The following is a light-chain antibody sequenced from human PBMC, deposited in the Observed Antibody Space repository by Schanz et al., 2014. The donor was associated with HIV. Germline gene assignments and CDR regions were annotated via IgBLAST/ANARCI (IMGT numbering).Light chain of an antibody. CDR3: QHRSYWGLT. CDR2: DAS. J-gene: IGKJ4*01. CDR1: QSVSSY. Sequence: EIVLTQSPATLSLSPGTRATLSCRASQSVSSYLAWYQQKPGQAHRLLIYDASNRATGIPARFRGSGSGTDFTLTISSLEPEDFAVYYCQHRSYWGLTFGGGTKVEIK. V-gene: IGKV3-11*01.